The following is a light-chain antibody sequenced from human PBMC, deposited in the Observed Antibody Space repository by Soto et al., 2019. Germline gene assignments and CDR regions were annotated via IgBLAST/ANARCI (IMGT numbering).Light chain of an antibody. CDR1: QGISSY. CDR2: AAS. Sequence: AIRMTQSPSSFSASTGDRVTITCRASQGISSYLAWYQQKPGKAPKXLIYAASTLQSGVPSRFSGSGSGTDFTLTISRLEPADFAVYYCQQYGSSPITFGQGTRLEIK. CDR3: QQYGSSPIT. V-gene: IGKV1-8*01. J-gene: IGKJ5*01.